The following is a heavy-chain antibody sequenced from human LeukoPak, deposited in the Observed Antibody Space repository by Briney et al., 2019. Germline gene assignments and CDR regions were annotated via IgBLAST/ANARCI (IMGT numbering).Heavy chain of an antibody. CDR1: GFTFRDYA. CDR2: IRFDARGT. V-gene: IGHV3-30*02. J-gene: IGHJ4*02. CDR3: AKDPLGRYGGHL. Sequence: GGSLRLSRATSGFTFRDYAMHWVRQAPGKGLEWVAFIRFDARGTYYSDSVKGRFTISRDNSKSMVYLQMNSLKIEDTAVYYCAKDPLGRYGGHLGGQGTLVIVSS. D-gene: IGHD4-23*01.